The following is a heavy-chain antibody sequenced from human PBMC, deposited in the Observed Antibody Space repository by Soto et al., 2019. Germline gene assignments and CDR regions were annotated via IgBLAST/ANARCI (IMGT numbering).Heavy chain of an antibody. Sequence: ELQLVETGGGLIQPGGSLRLSCAASGFTVSSNYMSWVRQSQGKGLEWVSVIYSGGSTYYADSVKGRFTISRDNSKNKVYLQMNSLRAEDTAVYYCARGPPYSGSYMDVWGQGTTVTVSS. J-gene: IGHJ6*02. CDR2: IYSGGST. CDR1: GFTVSSNY. V-gene: IGHV3-53*02. CDR3: ARGPPYSGSYMDV. D-gene: IGHD1-26*01.